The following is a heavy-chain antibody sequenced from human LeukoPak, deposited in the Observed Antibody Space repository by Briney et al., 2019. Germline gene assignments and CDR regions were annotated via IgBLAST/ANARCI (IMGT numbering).Heavy chain of an antibody. J-gene: IGHJ4*02. D-gene: IGHD3-10*01. CDR1: GFTFSNAW. Sequence: PGGSLRLSCAASGFTFSNAWMSWVRQAPGKGLEWVGRIKSKTDGGTTDYAAPVKGRFTISRDDSKNSLYLQMNSLKTEDTAVYYCARVSWYYYGSGSYSDYWGQGTLVTVSS. V-gene: IGHV3-15*01. CDR2: IKSKTDGGTT. CDR3: ARVSWYYYGSGSYSDY.